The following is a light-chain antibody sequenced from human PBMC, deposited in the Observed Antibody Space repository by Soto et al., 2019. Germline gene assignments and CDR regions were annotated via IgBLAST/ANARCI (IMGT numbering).Light chain of an antibody. Sequence: DIQMTQSPSSLSASVGDRVTITCQARQDIKHYLNWYQQKPGKAPNLLIYDTYVLETGVPSRFSGSKSGTDFTFTISSLQPEDVATYYCQQYDNLPITFGQGTRLEIK. V-gene: IGKV1-33*01. CDR1: QDIKHY. CDR2: DTY. CDR3: QQYDNLPIT. J-gene: IGKJ5*01.